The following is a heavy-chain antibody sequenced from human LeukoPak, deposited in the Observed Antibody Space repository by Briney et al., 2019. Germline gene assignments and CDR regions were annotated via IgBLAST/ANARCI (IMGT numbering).Heavy chain of an antibody. V-gene: IGHV3-7*01. Sequence: GGSLRLSCAASGFTFTTYWMGWVRQAPGKGLEWVANIKQDGSEKYYGDSVKGRFTISRDNAKNSLSLQMNSLRAEDTAVYYCARPLMYYYSSETYFWFDPWGQGTLVTVSS. J-gene: IGHJ5*02. CDR1: GFTFTTYW. CDR2: IKQDGSEK. D-gene: IGHD3-10*01. CDR3: ARPLMYYYSSETYFWFDP.